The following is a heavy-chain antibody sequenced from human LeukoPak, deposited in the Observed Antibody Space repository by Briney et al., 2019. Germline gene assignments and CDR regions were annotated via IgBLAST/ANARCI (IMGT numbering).Heavy chain of an antibody. J-gene: IGHJ6*02. D-gene: IGHD1-1*01. Sequence: TSETLSLTCTVSGVSISSSSYYWGWIRQPPGTGLEWIGSIYYSGNTYYNPSLKSRVTIYVDMSKNQFSLKLSSVTAADTAVYYCARLMNCHDGIDVWGQGTTVTVSS. CDR1: GVSISSSSYY. CDR2: IYYSGNT. V-gene: IGHV4-39*01. CDR3: ARLMNCHDGIDV.